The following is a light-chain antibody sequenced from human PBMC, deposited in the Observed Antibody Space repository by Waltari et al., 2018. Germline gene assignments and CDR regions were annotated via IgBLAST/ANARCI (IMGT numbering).Light chain of an antibody. J-gene: IGKJ2*01. CDR3: QQYGSPPYT. CDR1: QSLTNNN. CDR2: DAS. V-gene: IGKV3-20*01. Sequence: EIVLTQSPGTLSLSPGESATFSCRASQSLTNNNLAWYQKKPGQAHRLLIDDASTGATGIPDRVSGNGSVTDFTLTIARLEPEDVSVYYCQQYGSPPYTVGQGTHLDLK.